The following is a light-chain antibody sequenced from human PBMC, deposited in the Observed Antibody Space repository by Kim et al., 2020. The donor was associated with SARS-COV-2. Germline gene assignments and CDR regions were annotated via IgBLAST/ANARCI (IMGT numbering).Light chain of an antibody. CDR2: VNSDGSH. CDR1: SGHSSYA. J-gene: IGLJ2*01. V-gene: IGLV4-69*01. Sequence: QLVLTQSPSASASLGASVKLTCILSSGHSSYAIAWHQQQPEKGLRYLMNVNSDGSHNKGDGIPDRFSGSSSGAERYLTISSLQSEDEADYYCQTWGTGIQVFGGGTQLTVL. CDR3: QTWGTGIQV.